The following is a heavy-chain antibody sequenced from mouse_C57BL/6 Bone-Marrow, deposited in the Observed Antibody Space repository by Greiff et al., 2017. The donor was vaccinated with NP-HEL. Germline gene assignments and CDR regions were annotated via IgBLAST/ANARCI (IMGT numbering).Heavy chain of an antibody. J-gene: IGHJ3*01. Sequence: QVQLQQPGAELVKPGASVKMSCQASGYTFTRYWITWVKQRPGQGLEWIGDIYPGSGSTNYNEKFKSKATLTVDTSSSTAYMQLSSLTSEDSAVYYCARRLYYYGSSPFAYWGKGTLVTVSA. V-gene: IGHV1-55*01. CDR2: IYPGSGST. CDR1: GYTFTRYW. CDR3: ARRLYYYGSSPFAY. D-gene: IGHD1-1*01.